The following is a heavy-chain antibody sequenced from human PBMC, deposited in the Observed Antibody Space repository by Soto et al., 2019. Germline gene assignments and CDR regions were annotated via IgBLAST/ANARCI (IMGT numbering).Heavy chain of an antibody. CDR3: ARERYDYVWGSYRYGYYCYGMDV. D-gene: IGHD3-16*02. V-gene: IGHV1-2*04. CDR1: GYTFTGYY. Sequence: ASVKVSCKASGYTFTGYYMHWVRQAPGQGLEWMGWINPNSGGTNYAQKFQGWVTMTRDTSISTAYMELSRLRSDDTAVYYCARERYDYVWGSYRYGYYCYGMDVWGQGTTVTVSS. J-gene: IGHJ6*02. CDR2: INPNSGGT.